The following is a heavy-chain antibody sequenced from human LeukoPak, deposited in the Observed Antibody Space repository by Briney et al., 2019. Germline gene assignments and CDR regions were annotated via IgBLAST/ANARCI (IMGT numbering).Heavy chain of an antibody. V-gene: IGHV3-15*01. J-gene: IGHJ4*02. CDR1: GFSFGSYA. CDR2: IKSKTDGGTI. CDR3: TTDGYCSGGNCYSFDN. D-gene: IGHD2-15*01. Sequence: GGSLRLSCAASGFSFGSYAMSWVRLAPGKGLEWVGRIKSKTDGGTIEYAAPVKGRFTISRDDSKNTQYLQMNSLKTEDTAVYYCTTDGYCSGGNCYSFDNWGQGTLVTVSS.